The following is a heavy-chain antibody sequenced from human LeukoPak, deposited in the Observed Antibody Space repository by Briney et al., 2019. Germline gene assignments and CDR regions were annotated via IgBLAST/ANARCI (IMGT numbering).Heavy chain of an antibody. CDR3: ARGTLNSNYLYYFDY. D-gene: IGHD4-11*01. V-gene: IGHV1-2*02. Sequence: GASVKVSCKASGYTFTGYYMHWVRQAPGQGPEWMGWINPNSGGTNYAQKFQGRVTMTRDTSINTAYMELSSLSSDDTAVYYCARGTLNSNYLYYFDYWGQGTLVTVSS. CDR1: GYTFTGYY. J-gene: IGHJ4*02. CDR2: INPNSGGT.